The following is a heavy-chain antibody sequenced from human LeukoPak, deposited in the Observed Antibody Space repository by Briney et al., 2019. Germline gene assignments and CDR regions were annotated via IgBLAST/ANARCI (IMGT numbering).Heavy chain of an antibody. D-gene: IGHD1-26*01. CDR1: GGSMTGSY. CDR3: ARGGWSLDL. V-gene: IGHV4-59*01. J-gene: IGHJ2*01. Sequence: SETLSLTCTVSGGSMTGSYWSWIRQPPGKGLEWIGYIYYSGTTNCNPPLKSRVTISVDTSKNQFSLKLTSVTAADTAVYFCARGGWSLDLWGRGTLVAVSS. CDR2: IYYSGTT.